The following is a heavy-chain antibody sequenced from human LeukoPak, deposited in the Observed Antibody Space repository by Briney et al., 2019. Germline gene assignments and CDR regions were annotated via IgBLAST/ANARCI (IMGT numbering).Heavy chain of an antibody. CDR2: ISSSSSYI. Sequence: GGSLRLSCAASGFTFSSYSMNRVRQAPGKGLEWVSSISSSSSYIYYADSMKGRFTISRDNAKNSLYLQMNSLRAEDTAVYYCAREFTTGPYWGQGTLVTVSS. V-gene: IGHV3-21*01. CDR3: AREFTTGPY. J-gene: IGHJ4*02. CDR1: GFTFSSYS. D-gene: IGHD1-1*01.